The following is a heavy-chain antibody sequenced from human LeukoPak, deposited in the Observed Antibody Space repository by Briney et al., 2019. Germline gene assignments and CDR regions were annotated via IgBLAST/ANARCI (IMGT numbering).Heavy chain of an antibody. V-gene: IGHV3-66*01. D-gene: IGHD3-10*01. CDR1: GFTVSSNY. Sequence: GGSLRLSCAASGFTVSSNYMSWVRQAPGKGLEWVSVIYSGGSTYYADSVKGRFTISRDNSKNTLYLQMNGLRAEDTAVYYCARDSTMVRGVKYYYYYGMDVWGQGTTVTVSS. J-gene: IGHJ6*02. CDR2: IYSGGST. CDR3: ARDSTMVRGVKYYYYYGMDV.